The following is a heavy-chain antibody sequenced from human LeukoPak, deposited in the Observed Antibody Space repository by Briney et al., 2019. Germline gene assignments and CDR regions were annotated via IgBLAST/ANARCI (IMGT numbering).Heavy chain of an antibody. V-gene: IGHV3-20*04. CDR2: INWNGGST. CDR1: GFTFDDYG. CDR3: AGFYGSGPMDV. Sequence: GGSLSLSCAASGFTFDDYGMSWVRQAPGKGLEWVSGINWNGGSTGYADSVKGRLTISRDNAKNSLYLQMNSLRAEDTALYYCAGFYGSGPMDVWGKGTTVTVSS. D-gene: IGHD3-10*01. J-gene: IGHJ6*03.